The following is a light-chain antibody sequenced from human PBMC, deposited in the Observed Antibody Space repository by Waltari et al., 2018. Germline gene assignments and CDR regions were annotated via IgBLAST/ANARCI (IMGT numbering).Light chain of an antibody. V-gene: IGLV2-11*01. J-gene: IGLJ3*02. Sequence: QSALTQPRSVSGSLGQSVTISCTGTSSDVGGYNYVSWYQQYPGKAPKVMICDVTKRPSGVPDRFSGSKSGNTASLTISGLQAEDEADYYCCSYAGSYTLVFGGGTKVTVL. CDR1: SSDVGGYNY. CDR2: DVT. CDR3: CSYAGSYTLV.